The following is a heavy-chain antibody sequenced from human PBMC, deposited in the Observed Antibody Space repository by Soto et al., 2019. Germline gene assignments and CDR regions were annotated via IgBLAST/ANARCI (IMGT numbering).Heavy chain of an antibody. CDR2: ISSSGSDT. CDR1: GFTFSDYY. Sequence: QVQLVESGGGLVKPGGCLRLSCAASGFTFSDYYMSWIRQAPGKGLEWVSYISSSGSDTNYADSVKGRCTVSRDNAKNSLYLQMNSLRAADTAVYYCARSLRGYSGYSGYWGQGTLVTVSS. V-gene: IGHV3-11*05. J-gene: IGHJ4*02. CDR3: ARSLRGYSGYSGY. D-gene: IGHD5-12*01.